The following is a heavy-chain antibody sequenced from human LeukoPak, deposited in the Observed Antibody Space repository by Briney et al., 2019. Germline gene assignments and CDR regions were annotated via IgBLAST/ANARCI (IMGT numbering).Heavy chain of an antibody. Sequence: SGTLSLTCAVSGGSISSSNWWSWVRQPPGKGLEWIGEIYHSGSTNYNPPLKSRVTISVDKSKNQFSLKLSSVTAADTAVYYCATRWYDILTGYPMDVWGKGTTVTVSS. J-gene: IGHJ6*04. CDR3: ATRWYDILTGYPMDV. V-gene: IGHV4-4*02. CDR1: GGSISSSNW. D-gene: IGHD3-9*01. CDR2: IYHSGST.